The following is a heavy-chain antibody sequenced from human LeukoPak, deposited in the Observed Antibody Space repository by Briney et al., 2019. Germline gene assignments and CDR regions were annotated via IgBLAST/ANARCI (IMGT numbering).Heavy chain of an antibody. CDR3: AKGRGATPIDY. CDR1: GFTFSSYA. D-gene: IGHD1-26*01. Sequence: GGSLRLSCAASGFTFSSYAMSWVRQAPGKGLEWVAVISYDGSNKYYADSVKGRFTISRDNSKNTLYLQMNSLRAEDTAVYYCAKGRGATPIDYWGQGTLVTVSS. CDR2: ISYDGSNK. V-gene: IGHV3-30*18. J-gene: IGHJ4*02.